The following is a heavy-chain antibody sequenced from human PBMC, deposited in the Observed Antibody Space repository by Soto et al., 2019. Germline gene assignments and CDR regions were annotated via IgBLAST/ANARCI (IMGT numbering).Heavy chain of an antibody. CDR1: GGSISSYY. CDR3: ARNMDTWSSLPFDI. V-gene: IGHV4-59*12. D-gene: IGHD2-8*02. Sequence: SETLSLTCTVSGGSISSYYWSWIRQPPGKRLEWIGYIYYSGSTNYNPSLKSRVTMSLDTSKNQFSLNLTSVTAVDTAVYYCARNMDTWSSLPFDIWGQGTMVTVSS. J-gene: IGHJ3*02. CDR2: IYYSGST.